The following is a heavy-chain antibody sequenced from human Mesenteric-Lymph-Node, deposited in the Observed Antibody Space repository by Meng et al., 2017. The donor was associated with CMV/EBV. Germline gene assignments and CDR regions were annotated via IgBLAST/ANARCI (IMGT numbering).Heavy chain of an antibody. D-gene: IGHD6-13*01. J-gene: IGHJ4*02. CDR2: IYWDDDK. V-gene: IGHV2-5*02. CDR3: AHSSGIAAAGPFYFDY. CDR1: GFSLSTSGVD. Sequence: QITLKESGPTLVKPTQTPTLTCTCSGFSLSTSGVDVGWIRQPPGKALEWLALIYWDDDKRYSPSLKSRLTITKDTSKNQVVLTMTNMDPVDTATYYCAHSSGIAAAGPFYFDYWGQGTLVTVSS.